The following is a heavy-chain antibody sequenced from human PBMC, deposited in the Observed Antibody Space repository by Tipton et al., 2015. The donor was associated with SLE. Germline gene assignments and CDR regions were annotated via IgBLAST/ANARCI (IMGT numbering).Heavy chain of an antibody. V-gene: IGHV4-59*11. CDR1: ADSMTSHY. CDR3: ASQTGNRALGVFFDY. Sequence: TLSLTCTVSADSMTSHYWSWIRQSPGKGLGWIGYVFYRGNTRYSPSLNSRVTIAIDTSRRQFTLNLKSVTAADTAVYYCASQTGNRALGVFFDYWGQGTLVTVPS. CDR2: VFYRGNT. D-gene: IGHD7-27*01. J-gene: IGHJ4*01.